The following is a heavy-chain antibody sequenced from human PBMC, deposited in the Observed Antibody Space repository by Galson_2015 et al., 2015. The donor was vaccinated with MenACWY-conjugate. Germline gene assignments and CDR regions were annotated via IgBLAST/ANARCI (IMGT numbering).Heavy chain of an antibody. Sequence: SLRLSCAASGFTFSNYWMSWVRQAPGKGLEWVANIKQGGSEKYYVGSVKGRFTISRDNAKNSLYLQMNSLRAEDTAMYYCASQTWTGYFDYWGQGILVTVSS. D-gene: IGHD3-10*01. V-gene: IGHV3-7*03. CDR3: ASQTWTGYFDY. CDR2: IKQGGSEK. J-gene: IGHJ4*02. CDR1: GFTFSNYW.